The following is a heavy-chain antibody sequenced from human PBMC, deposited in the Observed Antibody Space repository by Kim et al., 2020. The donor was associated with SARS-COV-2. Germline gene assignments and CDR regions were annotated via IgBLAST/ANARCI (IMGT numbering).Heavy chain of an antibody. CDR1: GFTFSSYG. V-gene: IGHV3-23*01. J-gene: IGHJ4*02. CDR3: ASRALYFEY. CDR2: MGIGGAS. Sequence: GGSLRLSCAASGFTFSSYGMTWVRQAPGKGLEWVSSMGIGGASYYADPVKGRFTISRDNSKNTLYLQMNRLRAEDPAVYFCASRALYFEYWGQGTLVSV.